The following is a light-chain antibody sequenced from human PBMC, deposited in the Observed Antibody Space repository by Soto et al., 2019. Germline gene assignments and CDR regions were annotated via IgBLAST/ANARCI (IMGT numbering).Light chain of an antibody. CDR2: AAS. V-gene: IGKV1-12*01. J-gene: IGKJ1*01. Sequence: DIQMTQSPSSVSASAGDRITITCRASQGINSWLAWYQQKQGKAPKILIYAASSLQSGVPSRFRGSGSGTHFTLPISRLQPEDFETYYCQQANSSPRTFGQGTKVDIK. CDR1: QGINSW. CDR3: QQANSSPRT.